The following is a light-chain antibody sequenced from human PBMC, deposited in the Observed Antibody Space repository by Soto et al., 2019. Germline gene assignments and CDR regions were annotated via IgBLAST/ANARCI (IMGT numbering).Light chain of an antibody. J-gene: IGLJ2*01. CDR2: DVS. V-gene: IGLV2-14*03. CDR1: SNDVGPFNF. CDR3: SSYTSDNTLVV. Sequence: QSALTQPASVSGSPGQSITISCTGTSNDVGPFNFVSWYQQHPGKAPKLMIYDVSSRPSGVSDRFSGSKSGNTASLTISGLQGEDESDYYCSSYTSDNTLVVFGGGTKLTVL.